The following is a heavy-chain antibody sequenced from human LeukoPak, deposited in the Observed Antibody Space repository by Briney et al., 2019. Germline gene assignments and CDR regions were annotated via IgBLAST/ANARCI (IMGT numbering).Heavy chain of an antibody. CDR3: ARDQVTAPRSLWH. CDR2: IYYSGST. D-gene: IGHD2-21*02. CDR1: GGSISSYY. V-gene: IGHV4-59*01. J-gene: IGHJ4*02. Sequence: SETLSLTCTVSGGSISSYYWSWIRQPPGKGLEWIGYIYYSGSTNYNPSLKSRVTISVDTSKNQFSLKLSSVTAADTAVYYCARDQVTAPRSLWHWGQGTLVTVSS.